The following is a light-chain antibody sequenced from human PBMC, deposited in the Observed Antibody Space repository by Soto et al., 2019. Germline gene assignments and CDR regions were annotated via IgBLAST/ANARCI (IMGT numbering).Light chain of an antibody. Sequence: QSVLTQPPSMSGAPGQRVTISCTGCSSNIGAGYDVHWYQLLPGTAPKLLIYGNTNRPSGVPDRFSGSKSGTSASLTITGLRAEDEADYYFQSHDSSRNTGVFGGGTKVTVL. CDR3: QSHDSSRNTGV. V-gene: IGLV1-40*01. CDR1: SSNIGAGYD. J-gene: IGLJ3*02. CDR2: GNT.